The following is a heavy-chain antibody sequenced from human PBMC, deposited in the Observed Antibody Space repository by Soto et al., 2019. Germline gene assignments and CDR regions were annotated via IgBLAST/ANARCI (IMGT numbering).Heavy chain of an antibody. CDR2: IYYSGST. Sequence: PSXTLSLTCTVSGGSMSSGGYYWSWIRQHPGKGLEWIGYIYYSGSTYYNPSLKSRVTISVDTSKNQFSLKLSSVTAADTAVYYCARGFGIAVAGTVDRWGQGTLVTVSS. D-gene: IGHD6-19*01. V-gene: IGHV4-31*03. CDR1: GGSMSSGGYY. J-gene: IGHJ5*02. CDR3: ARGFGIAVAGTVDR.